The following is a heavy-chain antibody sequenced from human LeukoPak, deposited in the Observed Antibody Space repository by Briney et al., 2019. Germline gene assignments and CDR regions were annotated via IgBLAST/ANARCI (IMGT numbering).Heavy chain of an antibody. CDR1: GGSFSGYY. D-gene: IGHD2-2*01. CDR2: INHSGNT. CDR3: ARRILPAAPFDY. V-gene: IGHV4-34*01. J-gene: IGHJ4*02. Sequence: SETLSLTCAVYGGSFSGYYWSWIRQPPGKGLEWIGEINHSGNTYYNPSLKSRVTISVDRSKNQFSLKLSSVTAADTAVYYCARRILPAAPFDYWGQGTLVTVSS.